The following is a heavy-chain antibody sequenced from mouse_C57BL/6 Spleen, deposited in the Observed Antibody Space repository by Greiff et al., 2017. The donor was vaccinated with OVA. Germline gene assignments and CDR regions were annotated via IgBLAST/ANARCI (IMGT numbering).Heavy chain of an antibody. J-gene: IGHJ4*01. V-gene: IGHV1-80*01. D-gene: IGHD1-1*01. CDR2: IYPGDGDT. CDR3: ARSVPDYYAMDY. CDR1: GYAFSSYW. Sequence: QVQLQQSGAELVKPGASVKISCKASGYAFSSYWMNWVKQRPGKGLEWIGQIYPGDGDTNYNGKFKGKATLTADKSSSTAYMQLSSLTSEDSAVYFCARSVPDYYAMDYWGQGTSVTVSS.